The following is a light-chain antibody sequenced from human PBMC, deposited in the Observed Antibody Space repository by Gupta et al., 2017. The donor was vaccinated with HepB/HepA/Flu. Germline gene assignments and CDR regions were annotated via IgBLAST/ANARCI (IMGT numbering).Light chain of an antibody. Sequence: EVVMTQSPDTLSVSPGKRATLACRASQSVSSNLAWYQQKPGRAPRLLIYGASTRATGIPTRFNGSGSGTEFTLTVSSLQSEDFAVFYCQQYNNWPRTFGQGTKVEIK. CDR2: GAS. J-gene: IGKJ1*01. CDR1: QSVSSN. V-gene: IGKV3-15*01. CDR3: QQYNNWPRT.